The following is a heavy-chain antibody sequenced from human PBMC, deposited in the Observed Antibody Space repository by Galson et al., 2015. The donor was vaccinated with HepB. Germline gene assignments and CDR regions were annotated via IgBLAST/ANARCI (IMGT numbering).Heavy chain of an antibody. J-gene: IGHJ4*02. CDR1: GGTFSSYA. Sequence: SCKASGGTFSSYAISWVRQAPGQGLEWMGGIIPIFGTANYAQKFQGRVTITADESMSTAYMELSSLRSEDTAVYYCARVRADYGDYGAIDYWGQGTLVTVSS. V-gene: IGHV1-69*01. D-gene: IGHD4-17*01. CDR3: ARVRADYGDYGAIDY. CDR2: IIPIFGTA.